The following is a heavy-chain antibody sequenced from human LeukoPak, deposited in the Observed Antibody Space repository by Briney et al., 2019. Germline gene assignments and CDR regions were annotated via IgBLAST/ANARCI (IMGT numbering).Heavy chain of an antibody. D-gene: IGHD3-16*01. CDR3: ARGGGLDV. CDR2: ISYDGSNK. J-gene: IGHJ6*02. V-gene: IGHV3-30*03. Sequence: GGSLRLSCAASGFTFSSYGMHWVRQAPGKGLEWVAVISYDGSNKYYADSVKGRFTISRDNSKNTLYLQMSNLRAEDTAVYFCARGGGLDVWGQGATVTVSS. CDR1: GFTFSSYG.